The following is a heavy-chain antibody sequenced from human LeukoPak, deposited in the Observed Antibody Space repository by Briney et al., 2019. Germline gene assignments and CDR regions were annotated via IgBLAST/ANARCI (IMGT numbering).Heavy chain of an antibody. V-gene: IGHV4-34*01. J-gene: IGHJ6*03. Sequence: SETLSLTCAVYGGSFSGYYWSWIRQPPGKGLEWIGEINHSGSTNYNPSLKSRVTISVDTSKNQFSLKLSSVTAADTAVYYCARGSIVVVPAAISSGYMDVWGKGTTVTVSS. CDR3: ARGSIVVVPAAISSGYMDV. CDR2: INHSGST. CDR1: GGSFSGYY. D-gene: IGHD2-2*02.